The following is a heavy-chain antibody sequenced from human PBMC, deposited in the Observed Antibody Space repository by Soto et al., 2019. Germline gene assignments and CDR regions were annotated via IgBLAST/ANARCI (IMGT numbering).Heavy chain of an antibody. CDR1: GGSFSGYY. J-gene: IGHJ3*02. CDR3: ARGGTNSGSHGGAFDI. CDR2: INHSGST. Sequence: SETLSLTCAVYGGSFSGYYWSWIRQPPGKGLEWIGEINHSGSTNYNPSLKSRVTISVDTSKNQFSLKLRSGTAADTAVYYCARGGTNSGSHGGAFDIWGQGTMVTVSS. D-gene: IGHD7-27*01. V-gene: IGHV4-34*01.